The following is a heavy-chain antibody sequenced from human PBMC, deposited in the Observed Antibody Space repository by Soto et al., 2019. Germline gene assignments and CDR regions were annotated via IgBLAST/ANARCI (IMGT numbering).Heavy chain of an antibody. Sequence: SETLSLTCAVYGGSFSGYYWSWIRQPPGKGLEWIGEINHSGSTNYNPSLKSRVTISVDTSKNQFSLKLSSVTAADTAVYYCARAVGSSSWYLLPWGQGTLVTSPQ. CDR3: ARAVGSSSWYLLP. CDR2: INHSGST. V-gene: IGHV4-34*01. CDR1: GGSFSGYY. D-gene: IGHD6-13*01. J-gene: IGHJ5*02.